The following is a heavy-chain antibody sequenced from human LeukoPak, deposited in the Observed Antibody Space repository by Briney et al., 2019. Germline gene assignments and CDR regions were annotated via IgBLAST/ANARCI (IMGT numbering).Heavy chain of an antibody. CDR1: GYTFTSYY. CDR3: AREGYNWNPFDY. V-gene: IGHV1-46*01. CDR2: INPSGGST. D-gene: IGHD1-20*01. J-gene: IGHJ4*02. Sequence: GASVKVSCKASGYTFTSYYMHWVRQDPGQGLEWMGIINPSGGSTSYAQKFQGRVTMTRDTSTSTVYMELSSLRSEDTAVYYCAREGYNWNPFDYWGQGTLVTVSS.